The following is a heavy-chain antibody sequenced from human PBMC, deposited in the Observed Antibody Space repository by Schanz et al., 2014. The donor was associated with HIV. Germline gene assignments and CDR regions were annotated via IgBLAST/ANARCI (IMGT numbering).Heavy chain of an antibody. CDR1: GGTFSNYA. Sequence: QVQLVQSGAEVKMPGSSVKVSCKASGGTFSNYAMTWVRQAPGQGLEWMAGIIPIIGTADYAQKFQGRVTITADKSTSTLYLELSSLRSEDTAVYYCARDRYYDHWGQGTLVTVSS. CDR3: ARDRYYDH. J-gene: IGHJ4*02. CDR2: IIPIIGTA. D-gene: IGHD3-10*01. V-gene: IGHV1-69*06.